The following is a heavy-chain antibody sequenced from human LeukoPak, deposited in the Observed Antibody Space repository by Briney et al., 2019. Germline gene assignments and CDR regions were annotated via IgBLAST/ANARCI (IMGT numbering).Heavy chain of an antibody. CDR2: ISYDGSNK. V-gene: IGHV3-30*18. Sequence: PGRSLRLSCAASGFTFSSYGMHWVRQAPGRGLEWVAVISYDGSNKYYADSVKGRFTISRDNSKNTLYLQMNSLRAEDTAVYYCAKEYSSSSDYWGQGTLVTVSS. CDR3: AKEYSSSSDY. J-gene: IGHJ4*02. D-gene: IGHD6-6*01. CDR1: GFTFSSYG.